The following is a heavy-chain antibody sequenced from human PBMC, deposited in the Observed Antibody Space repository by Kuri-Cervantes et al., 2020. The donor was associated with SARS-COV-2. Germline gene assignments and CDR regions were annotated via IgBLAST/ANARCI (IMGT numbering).Heavy chain of an antibody. Sequence: SVKVSCKASGGAFRTYGVIWVRQAPGQGLECLGRIVPMFATANYAQDFQGRISITADEATKTIYLELRSLRSDDTAVYYCARDNWNYPSHDAFDIWGQGTMVTVSS. CDR2: IVPMFATA. D-gene: IGHD1-7*01. CDR1: GGAFRTYG. CDR3: ARDNWNYPSHDAFDI. V-gene: IGHV1-69*13. J-gene: IGHJ3*02.